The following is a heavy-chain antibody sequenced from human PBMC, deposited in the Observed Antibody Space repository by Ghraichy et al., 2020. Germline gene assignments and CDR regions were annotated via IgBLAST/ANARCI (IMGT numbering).Heavy chain of an antibody. D-gene: IGHD6-19*01. CDR1: GFTVSSNY. CDR3: ASTSGWSTRRGYYFDY. CDR2: IYSGGST. Sequence: GESLNISCAASGFTVSSNYMSWVRQAPGKGLEWVSVIYSGGSTYYADSVKGRFTISRDNSKNTLYLQMNSLRAEDTAVYYCASTSGWSTRRGYYFDYWGQGTLVTVSS. V-gene: IGHV3-53*01. J-gene: IGHJ4*02.